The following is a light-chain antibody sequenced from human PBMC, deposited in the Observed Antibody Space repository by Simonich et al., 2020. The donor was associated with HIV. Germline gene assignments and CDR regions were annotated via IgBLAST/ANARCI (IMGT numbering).Light chain of an antibody. CDR3: SSYTSRGTLV. CDR2: DVI. Sequence: QSALTQPASVSGSPGQSITISCSGTSSDVGGYNYVSWYQQHPGKAPKLMIYDVINRPSGVSNRFSGSKSGNTASLTISGLQAEDEADYYCSSYTSRGTLVFGGGTKLTVL. CDR1: SSDVGGYNY. J-gene: IGLJ3*02. V-gene: IGLV2-14*03.